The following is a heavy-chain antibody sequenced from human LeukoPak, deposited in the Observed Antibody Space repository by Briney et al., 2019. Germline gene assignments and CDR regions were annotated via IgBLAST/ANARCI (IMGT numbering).Heavy chain of an antibody. CDR1: GFTFSTYT. CDR2: ISGNSDYT. CDR3: AKVVLDYESPYWHFDL. J-gene: IGHJ2*01. D-gene: IGHD4-17*01. V-gene: IGHV3-23*01. Sequence: GGSLRLSCAASGFTFSTYTMSWVRQAPGKGLEWVSAISGNSDYTYNIDSVKGRFTMSRDNSKNTLYLQMNSLRAEDTAVYYCAKVVLDYESPYWHFDLWGRGTLVTDSS.